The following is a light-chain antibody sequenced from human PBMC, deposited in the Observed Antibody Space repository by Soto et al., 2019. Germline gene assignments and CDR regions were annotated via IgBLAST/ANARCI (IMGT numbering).Light chain of an antibody. Sequence: EILLTQSPATLSVSPGERATLSCSASQSVSSSYLAWYQQKPGQAPRLLIYGASSRATGIPDRFSGSGSGTDFTLTISRLEPEDFAVYYCQQYGSSPRTCGQGTRWIS. CDR1: QSVSSSY. CDR3: QQYGSSPRT. CDR2: GAS. J-gene: IGKJ1*01. V-gene: IGKV3-20*01.